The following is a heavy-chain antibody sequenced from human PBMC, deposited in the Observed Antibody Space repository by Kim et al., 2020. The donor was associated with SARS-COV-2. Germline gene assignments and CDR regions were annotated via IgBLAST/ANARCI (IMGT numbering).Heavy chain of an antibody. CDR2: IGAGGDT. CDR3: AREVHETTVSSWRYPDP. J-gene: IGHJ5*02. D-gene: IGHD1-1*01. V-gene: IGHV3-13*01. CDR1: GFSFSDYD. Sequence: GGSLRLSCGGSGFSFSDYDSHWVRQATGKGLEWVSAIGAGGDTYYPDSVKGRFTISRENAWNTLYLQMNNLRVGDTAVYYCAREVHETTVSSWRYPDPWG.